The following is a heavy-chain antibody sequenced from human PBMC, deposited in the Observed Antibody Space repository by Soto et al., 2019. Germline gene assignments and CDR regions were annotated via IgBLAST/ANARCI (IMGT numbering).Heavy chain of an antibody. CDR1: GGSISSYY. CDR2: IYYSGST. V-gene: IGHV4-59*01. Sequence: PSETLSLTCTVSGGSISSYYWSWIRQPPGKGLEWIGYIYYSGSTNYNPSLKSRVTISVDTSKNQFSLKLTSVTAADTAVYYCARDNGYSYGYNLDHCGQGTLVTVSS. CDR3: ARDNGYSYGYNLDH. J-gene: IGHJ4*02. D-gene: IGHD5-18*01.